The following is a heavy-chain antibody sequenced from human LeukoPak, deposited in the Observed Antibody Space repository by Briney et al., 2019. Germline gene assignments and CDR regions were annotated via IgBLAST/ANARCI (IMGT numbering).Heavy chain of an antibody. CDR1: GGSISTSNYY. J-gene: IGHJ6*03. V-gene: IGHV4-61*01. Sequence: SETLSLTCAVPGGSISTSNYYWNWIRQPPGKGLEWIGYIYYSGSTNYNPSLKSRVTISLDTSKNQLSLKLSSVTAADTAVYYCARDGAHKNHYYSYYYMDVWGKGTTVTVSS. D-gene: IGHD3-16*01. CDR3: ARDGAHKNHYYSYYYMDV. CDR2: IYYSGST.